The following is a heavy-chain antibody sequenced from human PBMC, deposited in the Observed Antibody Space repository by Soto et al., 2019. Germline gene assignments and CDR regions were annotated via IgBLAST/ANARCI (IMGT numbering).Heavy chain of an antibody. V-gene: IGHV3-21*01. CDR1: GFTFSSYS. Sequence: PVGSLRLSCAASGFTFSSYSMNWVRQAPGKGLEWVSSISSSSSYIYYADSVKGRFTISRDNAKNSLYLQMNSLRAEDTAVYYCARGPSGSYYYGMDVWGQGTTVTVSS. J-gene: IGHJ6*02. D-gene: IGHD2-15*01. CDR3: ARGPSGSYYYGMDV. CDR2: ISSSSSYI.